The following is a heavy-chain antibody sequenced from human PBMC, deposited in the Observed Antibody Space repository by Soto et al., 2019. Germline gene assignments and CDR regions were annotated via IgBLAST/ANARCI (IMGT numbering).Heavy chain of an antibody. CDR3: AKEGTSGLYYFGY. V-gene: IGHV3-23*01. J-gene: IGHJ4*02. CDR1: GFTFSNYS. Sequence: GGSLRLSCAASGFTFSNYSMNWARQAPGKGLEWVSTISGSGGSPYYADSVKGRFTISRDNSKNTLYLQMNSLRPGDSAIYYCAKEGTSGLYYFGYWGQGTLVTVPS. D-gene: IGHD6-19*01. CDR2: ISGSGGSP.